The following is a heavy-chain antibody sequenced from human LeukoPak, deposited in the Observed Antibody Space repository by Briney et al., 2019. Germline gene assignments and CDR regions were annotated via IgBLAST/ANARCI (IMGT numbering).Heavy chain of an antibody. CDR1: GFTFSSYA. Sequence: PGGSLRLSCAASGFTFSSYAMHWVRQAPGKGLEWVAVISYDGRNKYYADSVKGRFTISRDNSKNTLYLQMNSLRAEDTAVYYCARGAEVYDSSGYYSFDYWGQGTLVTVSS. CDR3: ARGAEVYDSSGYYSFDY. V-gene: IGHV3-30-3*01. J-gene: IGHJ4*02. CDR2: ISYDGRNK. D-gene: IGHD3-22*01.